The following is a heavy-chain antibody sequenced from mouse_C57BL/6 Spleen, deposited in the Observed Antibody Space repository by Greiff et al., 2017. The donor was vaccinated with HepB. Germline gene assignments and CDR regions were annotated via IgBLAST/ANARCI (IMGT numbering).Heavy chain of an antibody. V-gene: IGHV1-82*01. J-gene: IGHJ3*01. CDR2: IYPGDGDT. CDR1: GYAFSSSW. Sequence: QVQLQQSGPELVKPGASVKISCKASGYAFSSSWMNWVKQRPGKGLEWIGRIYPGDGDTNYNGKFKGKATLTADKSSSTAYMQLSSLTSEDSAVYFCASQAPLYYDYDGAWFAYWGQGTLVTVSA. D-gene: IGHD2-4*01. CDR3: ASQAPLYYDYDGAWFAY.